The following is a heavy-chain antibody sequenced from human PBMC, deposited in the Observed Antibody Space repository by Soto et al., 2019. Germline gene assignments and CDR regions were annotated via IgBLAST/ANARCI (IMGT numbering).Heavy chain of an antibody. CDR1: GGSISAYY. CDR2: IYNAEST. V-gene: IGHV4-59*01. Sequence: QVQVQESGPGVVEPSETLSLTCTVSGGSISAYYWSWIRQPPGKGLEWIGYIYNAESTKYNPSLESRVTISADTSTNQFSLKLSSVTSADTAVYDCVRRGRLLEYFSMDVWGRGTTVTVSS. J-gene: IGHJ6*03. CDR3: VRRGRLLEYFSMDV. D-gene: IGHD3-3*01.